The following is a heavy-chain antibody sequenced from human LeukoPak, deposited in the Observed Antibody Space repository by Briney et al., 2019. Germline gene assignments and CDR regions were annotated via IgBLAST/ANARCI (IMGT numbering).Heavy chain of an antibody. J-gene: IGHJ4*02. V-gene: IGHV3-9*01. CDR3: AKAGYCSSPICYSLDY. Sequence: GRSLRLSCAASGFTFDDYAMHWVRQAPGKGLEWVSGINWNSGSIGYADSAKGRFTISRDNAKNSLYLQMDSLRAEDTALYYCAKAGYCSSPICYSLDYWGQGTLVTVSS. D-gene: IGHD2-2*01. CDR2: INWNSGSI. CDR1: GFTFDDYA.